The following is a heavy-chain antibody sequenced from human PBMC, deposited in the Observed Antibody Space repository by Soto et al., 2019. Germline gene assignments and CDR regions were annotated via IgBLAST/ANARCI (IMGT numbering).Heavy chain of an antibody. D-gene: IGHD2-2*02. J-gene: IGHJ6*02. CDR3: ARGSYCSSTSCYISPDYYGMDV. CDR1: GFTFSSYC. V-gene: IGHV3-33*01. Sequence: PGGSLRLSCAASGFTFSSYCMHWVRQAPGKGLEWVAVIWYDGSNKYYADSVKGRFTISRDNSKNTLYLQMNSLRAEDTAVYYCARGSYCSSTSCYISPDYYGMDVWGQGTTVTVSS. CDR2: IWYDGSNK.